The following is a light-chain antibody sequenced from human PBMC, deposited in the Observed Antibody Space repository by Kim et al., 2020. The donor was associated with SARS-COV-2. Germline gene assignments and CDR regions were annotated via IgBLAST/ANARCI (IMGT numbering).Light chain of an antibody. CDR1: KLGDKF. CDR3: QAWDSSIFWV. V-gene: IGLV3-1*01. CDR2: QDT. Sequence: VSPEQTASITCSGDKLGDKFAAWYQQKPGQSPVLVIYQDTKRPSGIPERFSGSNSGNTATLTISGTQPMDEADYYCQAWDSSIFWVFGGGTQLTVL. J-gene: IGLJ3*02.